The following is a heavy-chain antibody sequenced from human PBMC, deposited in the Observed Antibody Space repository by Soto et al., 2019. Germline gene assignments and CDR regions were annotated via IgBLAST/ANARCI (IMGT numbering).Heavy chain of an antibody. CDR1: GGPIRSSSNY. Sequence: QLQLQESGPGLVKPSETLSLTCTVSGGPIRSSSNYWGWIRQSPGTGLEWIGSIDDSGDSYYNTSLKSRITISVDTSKNQFSLKLISVSGADSAIYHCASEWGYVDYWGQGTLVTVSS. CDR3: ASEWGYVDY. D-gene: IGHD2-15*01. CDR2: IDDSGDS. V-gene: IGHV4-39*01. J-gene: IGHJ4*02.